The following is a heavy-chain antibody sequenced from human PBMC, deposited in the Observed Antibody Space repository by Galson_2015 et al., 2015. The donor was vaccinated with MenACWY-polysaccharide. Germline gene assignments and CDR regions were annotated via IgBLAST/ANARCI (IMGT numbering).Heavy chain of an antibody. CDR1: GYSFSSYD. Sequence: SVKVSCKASGYSFSSYDINWVRQTTGQGLEWMGWMNPNSGNTGYAQKFQGRVTMTRNTPISIAYMELSSLRSEDTAVYYCARGGKYYYDSSGYLIWFDPWGQGTLVTVSS. CDR2: MNPNSGNT. D-gene: IGHD3-22*01. V-gene: IGHV1-8*01. CDR3: ARGGKYYYDSSGYLIWFDP. J-gene: IGHJ5*02.